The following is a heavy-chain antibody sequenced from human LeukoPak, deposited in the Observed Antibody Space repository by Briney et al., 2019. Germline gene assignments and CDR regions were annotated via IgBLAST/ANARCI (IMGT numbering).Heavy chain of an antibody. CDR3: VLAPNSNWFDF. CDR1: GDSISSFY. CDR2: THYSGTT. V-gene: IGHV4-59*12. D-gene: IGHD2-8*01. Sequence: SETLSLTCSVSGDSISSFYWNWIRQSPGKGLEWIGVTHYSGTTNYNPSLKSRVTISIDTSRQPFFLKLSSVTAADTAVYYCVLAPNSNWFDFWGQGTRVTVSS. J-gene: IGHJ5*01.